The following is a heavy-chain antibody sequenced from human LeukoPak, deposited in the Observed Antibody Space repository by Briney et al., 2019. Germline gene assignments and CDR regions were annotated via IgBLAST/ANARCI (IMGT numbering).Heavy chain of an antibody. Sequence: GGFLRLSCAASGFTFSSYGMHWVRQAPGKGLEWVAVIWYDGSNKYYADSVKGRFTISRDNSKNTLYLQMNSLRAEDTAVYYCARNYGSGRLAPYYYGMDVWGKGTTVTVSS. CDR1: GFTFSSYG. CDR3: ARNYGSGRLAPYYYGMDV. D-gene: IGHD3-10*01. J-gene: IGHJ6*04. CDR2: IWYDGSNK. V-gene: IGHV3-33*01.